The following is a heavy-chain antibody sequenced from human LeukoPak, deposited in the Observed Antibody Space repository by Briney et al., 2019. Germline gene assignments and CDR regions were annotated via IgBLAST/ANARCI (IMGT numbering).Heavy chain of an antibody. D-gene: IGHD3-22*01. CDR2: ISSSSSYI. CDR3: ARDLGYYYDSSDY. CDR1: GFTFSSYW. Sequence: PGGSLRLSCAASGFTFSSYWMSWVRQAPGKGLEWVSSISSSSSYIYYADSVKGRFTISRDNAKNSLYLQMNSLRAEDTAVYYCARDLGYYYDSSDYWGQGTLVTVSS. J-gene: IGHJ4*02. V-gene: IGHV3-21*01.